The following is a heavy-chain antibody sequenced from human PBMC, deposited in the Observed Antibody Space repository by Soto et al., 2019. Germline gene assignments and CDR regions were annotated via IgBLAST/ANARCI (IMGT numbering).Heavy chain of an antibody. CDR1: GGSISSRTFW. CDR3: ARHHRDDYNYGGSGIFDY. D-gene: IGHD4-4*01. CDR2: MYYSGSS. J-gene: IGHJ4*02. Sequence: QLQLQEAGPGLVKPSETLSLTCSVSGGSISSRTFWWAWIRQPPGKGLEWIGDMYYSGSSYSSPSLTSRVNLSLDTSKNQLSLKLNSVTAADTAVYYCARHHRDDYNYGGSGIFDYWGQGTLFTVSS. V-gene: IGHV4-39*01.